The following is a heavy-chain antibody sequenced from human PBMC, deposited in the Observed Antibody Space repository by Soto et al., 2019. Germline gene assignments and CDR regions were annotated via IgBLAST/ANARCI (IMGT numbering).Heavy chain of an antibody. CDR3: ARVYDSSGYYPPYYFDY. Sequence: GGSLRLSCAASGFTFSDYYMSWIRQAPGKGLEWVSYISSSSSYTNYADSVKGRFTISRDNAKNSLYLQMNSLRAEDTAVYYCARVYDSSGYYPPYYFDYWGQGTLVTVSS. V-gene: IGHV3-11*06. CDR2: ISSSSSYT. J-gene: IGHJ4*02. CDR1: GFTFSDYY. D-gene: IGHD3-22*01.